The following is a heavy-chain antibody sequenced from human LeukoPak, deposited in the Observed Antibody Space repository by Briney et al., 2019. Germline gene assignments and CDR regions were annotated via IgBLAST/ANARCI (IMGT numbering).Heavy chain of an antibody. CDR2: INHSEST. D-gene: IGHD3-22*01. Sequence: NPSETLSLTCTVSGGSISSGASDWGWIRQHPKRGLEWVGYINHSESTYYNPSLGSRVTMSVDTSKNQFSLKLSSVTAADSAVYYCARAARQGFTMIVVPFFYFDLWGRGTLVTVSS. CDR1: GGSISSGASD. V-gene: IGHV4-31*03. J-gene: IGHJ2*01. CDR3: ARAARQGFTMIVVPFFYFDL.